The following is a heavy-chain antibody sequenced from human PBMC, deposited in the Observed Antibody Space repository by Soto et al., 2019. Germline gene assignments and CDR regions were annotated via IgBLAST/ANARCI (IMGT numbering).Heavy chain of an antibody. J-gene: IGHJ4*02. Sequence: QVQMVESGGGLVKPGGSLRLSCTASRFTFSDYFMNWIRQAPGKGLEWLSYISNSGDTIYYADAVKGRFTISRYNAKRSLFLQMNSLRAEDTAVYYCARGHSSAYDFFDFWGQGTLVTVAS. CDR1: RFTFSDYF. CDR3: ARGHSSAYDFFDF. V-gene: IGHV3-11*01. CDR2: ISNSGDTI. D-gene: IGHD5-18*01.